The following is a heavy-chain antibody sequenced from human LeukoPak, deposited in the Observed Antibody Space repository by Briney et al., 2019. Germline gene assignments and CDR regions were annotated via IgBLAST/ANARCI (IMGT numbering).Heavy chain of an antibody. V-gene: IGHV4-4*07. CDR3: ARDFLLQSEGLFDY. J-gene: IGHJ4*02. CDR2: FYISGST. CDR1: GGSISRYY. D-gene: IGHD4-11*01. Sequence: SETLSLTCTVSGGSISRYYWSWIRNPGGKRLECIGRFYISGSTNYNPSLKSRVTMSVDTSKNQFSLRLNSVTAADTAVYYCARDFLLQSEGLFDYWGQGTLVTVSS.